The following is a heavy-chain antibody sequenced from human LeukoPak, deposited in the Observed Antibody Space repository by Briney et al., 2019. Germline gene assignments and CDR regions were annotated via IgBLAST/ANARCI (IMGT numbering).Heavy chain of an antibody. Sequence: PSETLSLTCTVSGYSISSGYYWGWIRQPPGKGLEWIGSIYHSGSTYYNPSLKSRVTISVDTSKNQFSLKLSSVTAADTAVYYCARAESAYGDSLDYWGQGTLVTVSS. J-gene: IGHJ4*02. D-gene: IGHD4-17*01. CDR2: IYHSGST. CDR1: GYSISSGYY. CDR3: ARAESAYGDSLDY. V-gene: IGHV4-38-2*02.